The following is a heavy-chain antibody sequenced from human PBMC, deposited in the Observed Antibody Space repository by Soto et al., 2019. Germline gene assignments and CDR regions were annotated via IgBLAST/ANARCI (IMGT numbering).Heavy chain of an antibody. CDR3: ARVLGYCSGGSCHNFDY. Sequence: GXSVKVSFKASCYTFTSYGISWVRQAPVQGLEWMGWISAYNGNTNYAQKLQGRVTMTTDTSTSTAYMELRSLRSDDTAVYYCARVLGYCSGGSCHNFDYWGQGTLVTVYS. J-gene: IGHJ4*02. CDR2: ISAYNGNT. V-gene: IGHV1-18*04. CDR1: CYTFTSYG. D-gene: IGHD2-15*01.